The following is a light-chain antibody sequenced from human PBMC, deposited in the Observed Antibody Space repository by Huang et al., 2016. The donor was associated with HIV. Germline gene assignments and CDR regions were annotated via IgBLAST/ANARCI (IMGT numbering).Light chain of an antibody. J-gene: IGKJ2*01. CDR3: QQYDNLPRYT. CDR1: QDISNY. CDR2: DAS. Sequence: DIQLTQSPSSLSASAGDRVTITCQASQDISNYLNWYQQKPGKAPKHLIYDASNLETGVPSRFSGGGSGTDCTFTISSLQPEDIATYYCQQYDNLPRYTFGQGTKLEIK. V-gene: IGKV1-33*01.